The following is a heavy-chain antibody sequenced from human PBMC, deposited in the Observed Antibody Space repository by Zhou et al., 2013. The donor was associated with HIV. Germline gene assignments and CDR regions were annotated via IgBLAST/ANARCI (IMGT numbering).Heavy chain of an antibody. CDR3: ARVRFDSRPGGIFDY. V-gene: IGHV1-18*01. CDR2: ISPYNGNT. D-gene: IGHD3-10*01. J-gene: IGHJ4*02. CDR1: GYKFSNYA. Sequence: QVQLVQSGTEMKKTGASVKVSCKTSGYKFSNYAITWVRQVPGQGLEWMGWISPYNGNTNFAQKVHDRITMTTDKSTTTVYMELRALRSDDTAVYYCARVRFDSRPGGIFDYWGQGTLVTVSS.